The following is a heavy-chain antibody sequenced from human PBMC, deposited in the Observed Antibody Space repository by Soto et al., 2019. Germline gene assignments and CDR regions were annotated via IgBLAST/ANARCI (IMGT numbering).Heavy chain of an antibody. CDR3: ARLEGLATISYYFDF. V-gene: IGHV4-39*01. J-gene: IGHJ4*02. CDR2: IYYRGNA. D-gene: IGHD3-9*01. CDR1: DDSINSDKYY. Sequence: QLQLQESGPGLVKPSETLSLTCSVSDDSINSDKYYWGWIRQPPGKGLEWIGSIYYRGNAYYNPSLQTRVTLSLDQSKSQFSLTLNSVTAADSAVYFGARLEGLATISYYFDFWGPGALVTVSP.